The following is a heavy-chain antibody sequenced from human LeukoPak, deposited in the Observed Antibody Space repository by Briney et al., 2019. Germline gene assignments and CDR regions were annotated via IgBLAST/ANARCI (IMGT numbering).Heavy chain of an antibody. Sequence: GASVKASCKASGYTFTSYGISWVRQAPGQGLEWMGWISAYNGNTNYAQKLQGRVTMTTDTSTSTAYMELRSLRSDDTAVYYCARGGQLRYFDWPTEKETFDYWGQGTLVTVSS. CDR2: ISAYNGNT. D-gene: IGHD3-9*01. J-gene: IGHJ4*02. CDR3: ARGGQLRYFDWPTEKETFDY. V-gene: IGHV1-18*01. CDR1: GYTFTSYG.